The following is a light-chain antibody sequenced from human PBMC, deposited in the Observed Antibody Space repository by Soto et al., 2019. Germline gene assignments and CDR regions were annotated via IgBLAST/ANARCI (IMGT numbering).Light chain of an antibody. Sequence: ETVMTQSPATLSVSPGERATLSCRASQSVSIDLAWYQQRPGQAPRVLIYGAFTRATGIPARFSGSASGTEFTLTISSLQSEDFTVYYCQQYNNWPLTFGGGTKLEIK. V-gene: IGKV3-15*01. CDR1: QSVSID. CDR2: GAF. J-gene: IGKJ4*01. CDR3: QQYNNWPLT.